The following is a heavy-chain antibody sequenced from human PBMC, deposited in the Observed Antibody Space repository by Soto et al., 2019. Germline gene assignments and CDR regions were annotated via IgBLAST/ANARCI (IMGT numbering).Heavy chain of an antibody. V-gene: IGHV4-59*01. CDR3: ARYNSYAIDY. J-gene: IGHJ4*02. Sequence: VQLQESGPGLVKPPETLSLTCTVSGTSISSYYWSWIRQPPGKGLEWIANIHYSGTTNYNPSLASRVTLSVDTSKNQFSLKMTSVTAADRAMYFCARYNSYAIDYWGRGTLVTVSS. CDR2: IHYSGTT. CDR1: GTSISSYY. D-gene: IGHD2-8*01.